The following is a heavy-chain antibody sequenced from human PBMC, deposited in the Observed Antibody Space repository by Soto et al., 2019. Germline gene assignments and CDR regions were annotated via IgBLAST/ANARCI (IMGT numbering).Heavy chain of an antibody. CDR1: GVTFSNAW. CDR2: SKSKTDGGTT. J-gene: IGHJ4*02. CDR3: TTDPVDILTGYYNPQFDS. Sequence: EVQLVESGGGLVKPGGSLRLSCAASGVTFSNAWMSWVRQAPGKGLEWVGRSKSKTDGGTTDYAAPVKGRFTISRDDSKNTLYLQMNSLKTEDTVVYYCTTDPVDILTGYYNPQFDSWGQGALVTVSS. V-gene: IGHV3-15*01. D-gene: IGHD3-9*01.